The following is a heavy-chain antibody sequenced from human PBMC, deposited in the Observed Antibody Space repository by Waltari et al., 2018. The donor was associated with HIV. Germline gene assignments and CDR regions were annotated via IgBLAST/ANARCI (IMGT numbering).Heavy chain of an antibody. V-gene: IGHV3-7*01. CDR2: KKQDGSEK. CDR1: GFTFSSYW. J-gene: IGHJ6*02. CDR3: ARDPAGYNSGWYNIYYYGMDV. D-gene: IGHD6-19*01. Sequence: EVQLVESGGGLVQPGGSLRLSCAASGFTFSSYWMSWVRQAPGKGLGWVATKKQDGSEKYDVDSVKGRFTISRDNAKNSRYLQLNSLRAEDTAVYYCARDPAGYNSGWYNIYYYGMDVWGQGTTVTVSS.